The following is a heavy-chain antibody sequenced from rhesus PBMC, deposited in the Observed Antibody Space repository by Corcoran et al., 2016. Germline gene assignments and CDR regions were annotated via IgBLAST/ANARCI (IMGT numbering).Heavy chain of an antibody. Sequence: QVKLQQWGEGLVTPSETLSLTCAVYGGPTSGYYYWSWLRQAPLTGLEWFGTIDGNSASTNYNPALKNRVTSSKDTSKNQFSLKLSAVTAADTAVYYCARGGGWRMMTGYYYQHPFDYWGQGVLVTVSS. D-gene: IGHD3-9*01. CDR3: ARGGGWRMMTGYYYQHPFDY. J-gene: IGHJ4*01. CDR1: GGPTSGYYY. CDR2: IDGNSAST. V-gene: IGHV4-73*01.